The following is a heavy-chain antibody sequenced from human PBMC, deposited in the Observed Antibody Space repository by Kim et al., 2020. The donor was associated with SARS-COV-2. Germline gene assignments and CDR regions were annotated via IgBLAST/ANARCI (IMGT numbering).Heavy chain of an antibody. V-gene: IGHV6-1*01. D-gene: IGHD6-19*01. CDR1: GDSVSSNSAV. Sequence: SQTLSLTCAISGDSVSSNSAVWNWIRQSPSRGLEWLGRTYCRSKWYNDYAVSVKSRITFNPDTSKNQFSLQLNSVTPEDTAVYYCARGLATGHYFDSWGQGTLVTVSS. CDR3: ARGLATGHYFDS. J-gene: IGHJ4*02. CDR2: TYCRSKWYN.